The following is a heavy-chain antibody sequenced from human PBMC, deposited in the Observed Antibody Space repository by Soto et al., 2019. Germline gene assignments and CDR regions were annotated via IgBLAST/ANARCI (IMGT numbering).Heavy chain of an antibody. CDR1: GGTFSSYA. CDR3: AYTYYYDSSAWFDP. CDR2: IIPIFGTA. J-gene: IGHJ5*02. V-gene: IGHV1-69*13. D-gene: IGHD3-22*01. Sequence: AASVKVSCKASGGTFSSYAISWVRQAPGQGLEWMGGIIPIFGTANYAQKFQGRVTITADESTSTAYMELSSLRSEDTAVYYCAYTYYYDSSAWFDPWGQGTLVTVSS.